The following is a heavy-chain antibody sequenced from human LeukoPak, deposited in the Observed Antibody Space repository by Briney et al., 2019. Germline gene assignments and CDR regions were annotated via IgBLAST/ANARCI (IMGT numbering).Heavy chain of an antibody. CDR3: ARDSSGWYGGNWFDP. V-gene: IGHV3-21*01. D-gene: IGHD6-19*01. CDR2: ISSSSSYI. Sequence: GGSLRLSCAASGFTFSSYSMNWVRQAPGKGLEWVSSISSSSSYIYYADSVKGRFTISRENAKNSLYLQMNSLRAEDTAVYYCARDSSGWYGGNWFDPWGQGTLVTVSS. J-gene: IGHJ5*02. CDR1: GFTFSSYS.